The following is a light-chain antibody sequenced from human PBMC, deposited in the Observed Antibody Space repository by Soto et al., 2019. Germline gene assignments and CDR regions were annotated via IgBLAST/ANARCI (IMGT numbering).Light chain of an antibody. V-gene: IGKV3-11*01. CDR1: QSVSTF. CDR2: DAS. Sequence: EIVLTKSPATLSWSPVERVRLGCRYSQSVSTFLAWYQHKPGQAPRLLIYDASNRATGIPDRFRGSGSGTDFTLTISSLEPEDFALYYCQQGTDWPPGKCGQGNKVAIK. CDR3: QQGTDWPPGK. J-gene: IGKJ1*01.